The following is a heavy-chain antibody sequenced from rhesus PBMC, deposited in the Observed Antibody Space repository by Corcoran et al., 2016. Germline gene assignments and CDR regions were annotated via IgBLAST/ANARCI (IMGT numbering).Heavy chain of an antibody. CDR3: AREWGNGNYGLDS. CDR2: IYGSSGST. CDR1: GGSISSGYD. D-gene: IGHD1-14*01. V-gene: IGHV4-76*01. Sequence: QVQLQESGPGVVKPSETLSLTCAVSGGSISSGYDWSWIRQPPGKGLEWIGYIYGSSGSTNYNPSLKNRVTISKDASKNQFSLKLSSVTAADTAVYYCAREWGNGNYGLDSWGQGVVVTVSS. J-gene: IGHJ6*01.